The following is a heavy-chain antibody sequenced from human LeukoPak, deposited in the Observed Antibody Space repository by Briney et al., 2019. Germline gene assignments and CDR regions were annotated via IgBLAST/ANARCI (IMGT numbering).Heavy chain of an antibody. J-gene: IGHJ6*03. CDR2: TYYRSKWYN. CDR1: GDSVSSNSAA. V-gene: IGHV6-1*01. CDR3: ARARYGSGSYLAHYYMDV. D-gene: IGHD3-10*01. Sequence: SQTLSLTCALSGDSVSSNSAAWNWIRQSPSRGLEWLGRTYYRSKWYNDYAVSVKSRITINPDTSKNQFSLQLNSVTAADTAVYYCARARYGSGSYLAHYYMDVWGKGTTVTISS.